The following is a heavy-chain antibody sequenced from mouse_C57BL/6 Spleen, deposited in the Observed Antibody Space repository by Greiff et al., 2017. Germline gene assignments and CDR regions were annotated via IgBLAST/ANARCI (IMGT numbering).Heavy chain of an antibody. V-gene: IGHV1-26*01. CDR2: INPNNGGT. J-gene: IGHJ3*01. CDR1: GYTFTDYY. Sequence: EVQLQQSGPELVQPGASVKISCKASGYTFTDYYMNWVKQSHGKSLEWIGDINPNNGGTSSKQKFKGKATLTVDKSSSTAYMEIRSLTSEDSAVYYCARTSHYYGSSCWFAFWGQGTLVTVSA. D-gene: IGHD1-1*01. CDR3: ARTSHYYGSSCWFAF.